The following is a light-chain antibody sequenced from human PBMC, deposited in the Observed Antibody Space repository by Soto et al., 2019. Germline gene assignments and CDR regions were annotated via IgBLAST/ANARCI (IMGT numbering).Light chain of an antibody. J-gene: IGKJ2*01. CDR3: QQCGSSPNT. Sequence: EIVLTQSPGTLSLSPAERATLSCRASQSVGSSYLAWYQQKPGQTPRLLIYGASSRATGIPDRFSGSGSGTDFTLTISRLEPEDFAVYYCQQCGSSPNTFGQGTKLDIK. CDR1: QSVGSSY. V-gene: IGKV3-20*01. CDR2: GAS.